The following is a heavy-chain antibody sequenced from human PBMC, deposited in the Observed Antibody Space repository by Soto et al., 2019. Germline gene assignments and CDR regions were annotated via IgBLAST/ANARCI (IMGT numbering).Heavy chain of an antibody. J-gene: IGHJ6*03. D-gene: IGHD6-6*01. CDR3: AREARYYYMDV. CDR2: INNDGSST. CDR1: GFTFSSYW. V-gene: IGHV3-74*01. Sequence: EVQLVESGGGLVQPGGSLRLSCSASGFTFSSYWMHWVRQAPGKGLVWVSHINNDGSSTIYADSVRGRFTISRDNAKNTFYLEMNGLRAEDTAVYFCAREARYYYMDVWGKGTTVTVSS.